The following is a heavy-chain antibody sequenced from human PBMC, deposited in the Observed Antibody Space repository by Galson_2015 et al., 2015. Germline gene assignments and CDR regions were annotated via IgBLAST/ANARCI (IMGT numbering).Heavy chain of an antibody. D-gene: IGHD4-23*01. V-gene: IGHV3-30*18. CDR3: AKAYGGFAPLDY. J-gene: IGHJ4*02. Sequence: SLRLSCAASGFTFSSYGMHWVRQAPGKGLEWVAVISYDGSNKYYADSVKGRFTISRDNSKNTLYLQMNSLRAEDTAVYYCAKAYGGFAPLDYWGQGTLVTVSS. CDR1: GFTFSSYG. CDR2: ISYDGSNK.